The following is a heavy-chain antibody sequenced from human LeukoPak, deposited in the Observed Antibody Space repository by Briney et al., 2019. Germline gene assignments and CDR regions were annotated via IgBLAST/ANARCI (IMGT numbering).Heavy chain of an antibody. CDR1: GGSFSGYY. V-gene: IGHV4-34*01. J-gene: IGHJ4*02. Sequence: SETLSLTCAVYGGSFSGYYWSWIRQPPGKGLEWIGEINHSGSTNYNPSLKSRVTISVDTSKNQLSLKLSSVTAADTAVYYCARGLRYYGSGSYYYYFDYWGQGTLVTVSS. CDR2: INHSGST. D-gene: IGHD3-10*01. CDR3: ARGLRYYGSGSYYYYFDY.